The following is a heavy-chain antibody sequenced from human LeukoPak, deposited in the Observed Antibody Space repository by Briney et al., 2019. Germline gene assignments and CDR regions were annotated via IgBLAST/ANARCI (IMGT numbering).Heavy chain of an antibody. J-gene: IGHJ4*02. CDR3: AREGPRGNSQFDY. V-gene: IGHV3-30*02. Sequence: GGSLRLSCAASGFTFSNYGMHWVRQAPGKGLEWVALIRYDGSNKYYTDSVKGRLTISRDNSKNTLYLQMNSLRAEDTAVYYCAREGPRGNSQFDYWGQGTLVTVSS. CDR1: GFTFSNYG. CDR2: IRYDGSNK. D-gene: IGHD2/OR15-2a*01.